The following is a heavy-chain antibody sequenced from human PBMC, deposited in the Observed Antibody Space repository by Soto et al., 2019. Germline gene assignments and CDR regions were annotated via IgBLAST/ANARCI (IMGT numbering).Heavy chain of an antibody. J-gene: IGHJ5*01. D-gene: IGHD2-15*01. CDR1: GGSIRSGGYY. CDR2: IYYSGNT. V-gene: IGHV4-31*03. Sequence: SETLSLTCTVSGGSIRSGGYYWSWIRQHPGKGLEWIGYIYYSGNTYYNPSLKSRVSISVDTSKNQFSLKLTSVTAADTAVYYCARFNPLDCSGGTCRWFDPWGQGTMVTVSS. CDR3: ARFNPLDCSGGTCRWFDP.